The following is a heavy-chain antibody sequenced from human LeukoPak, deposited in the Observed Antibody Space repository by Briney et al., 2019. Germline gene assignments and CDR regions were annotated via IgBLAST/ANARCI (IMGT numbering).Heavy chain of an antibody. CDR1: GFIFSVYR. D-gene: IGHD1-26*01. CDR2: ISSGSSII. CDR3: AREKYSGSYYDY. J-gene: IGHJ4*03. Sequence: PGGSLRLSCAASGFIFSVYRMNWVRQAPGKGLEWLSYISSGSSIIYYADSVKGRFTVSRDDAKNSLFLQLNSLRVEDTAVYYCAREKYSGSYYDYWGHGTLVTVPS. V-gene: IGHV3-48*01.